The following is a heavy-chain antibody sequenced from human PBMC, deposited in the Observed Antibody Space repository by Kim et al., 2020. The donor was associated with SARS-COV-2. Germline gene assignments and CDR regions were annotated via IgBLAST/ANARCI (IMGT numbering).Heavy chain of an antibody. CDR1: GDSVSSGSYY. V-gene: IGHV4-61*03. CDR2: IFYSRST. D-gene: IGHD3-16*01. J-gene: IGHJ4*02. Sequence: SETLSLTCAVSGDSVSSGSYYWSWIRQPPGKALEWIAYIFYSRSTKYSPSLASRVTISLDTSRNHFSVTLSAVTAADTAVYYCAAGPGGELRHWGQGILVTVSS. CDR3: AAGPGGELRH.